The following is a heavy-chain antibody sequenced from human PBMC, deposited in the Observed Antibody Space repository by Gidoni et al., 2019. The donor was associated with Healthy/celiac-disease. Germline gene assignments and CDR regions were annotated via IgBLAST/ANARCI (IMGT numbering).Heavy chain of an antibody. J-gene: IGHJ4*02. CDR2: SSSSSSTI. V-gene: IGHV3-48*02. CDR3: ARDSRDSSSWTYYFDY. CDR1: GFTSSSYS. Sequence: EVQLLESVGGLVHPGGSLRRSCAASGFTSSSYSMNWVRQAPGKGLEWVSYSSSSSSTIYYADSVKGRFTISRDKAKNSLYLQMNSLRDEDTAVYYGARDSRDSSSWTYYFDYWGQGTLVTVSS. D-gene: IGHD6-13*01.